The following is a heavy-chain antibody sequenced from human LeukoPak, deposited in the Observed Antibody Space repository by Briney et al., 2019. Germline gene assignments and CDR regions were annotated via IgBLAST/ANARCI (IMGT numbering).Heavy chain of an antibody. D-gene: IGHD2-15*01. CDR1: GGSIRTTSSY. CDR2: IFYSGYT. CDR3: ARQRMGSECYFDN. Sequence: SETLSLTCTVSGGSIRTTSSYWGWIRQPPGKGLEWIGSIFYSGYTYSNSSLESRVTMSVDTSKNQFSLKLNSVTAADTAVYYCARQRMGSECYFDNWGQGTLVTVSS. J-gene: IGHJ4*02. V-gene: IGHV4-39*01.